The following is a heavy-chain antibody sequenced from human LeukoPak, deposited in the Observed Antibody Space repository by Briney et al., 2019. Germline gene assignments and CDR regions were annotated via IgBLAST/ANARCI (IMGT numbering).Heavy chain of an antibody. D-gene: IGHD5-12*01. V-gene: IGHV5-51*01. CDR1: GYNFPTSW. J-gene: IGHJ3*02. Sequence: GESLKISCKGSGYNFPTSWIGWVRQMPGKGLEWMGIIYPTDSDTRFSPSFQGQVTISADKSISTAYLQWSSLKASDTAIYYCALRSGYDDAYDIWGQGTMVTVSS. CDR2: IYPTDSDT. CDR3: ALRSGYDDAYDI.